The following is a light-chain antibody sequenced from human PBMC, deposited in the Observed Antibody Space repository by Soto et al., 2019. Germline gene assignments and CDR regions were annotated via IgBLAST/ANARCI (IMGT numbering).Light chain of an antibody. CDR2: TSS. J-gene: IGKJ4*01. CDR3: QKHDGAPLT. V-gene: IGKV1-27*01. Sequence: SQITQPPSSLSASVGDKDTITCRASQGIGNYLSWYQQKPGKVPKLLIYTSSTLQSGVPSRFSGSRSGTDFTLTISSLQPEDVATYYCQKHDGAPLTFGGGTKVDIK. CDR1: QGIGNY.